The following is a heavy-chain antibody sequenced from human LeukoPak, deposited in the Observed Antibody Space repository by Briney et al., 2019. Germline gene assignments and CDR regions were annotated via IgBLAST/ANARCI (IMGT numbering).Heavy chain of an antibody. CDR1: GFTFSSCG. J-gene: IGHJ5*02. CDR2: IRYVGSNK. Sequence: GGSLRLSCAASGFTFSSCGMHWVRQAPGKGLEWVAFIRYVGSNKYYADSVKGRFTISRDNSKNTLYLQMNSLRAEDTAVYYCANSPVPPNWFDPWGQGTLVTVSA. D-gene: IGHD3-10*01. CDR3: ANSPVPPNWFDP. V-gene: IGHV3-30*02.